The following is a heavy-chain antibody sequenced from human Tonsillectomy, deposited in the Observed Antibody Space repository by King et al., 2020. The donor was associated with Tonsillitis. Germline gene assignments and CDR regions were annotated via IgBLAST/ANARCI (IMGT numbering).Heavy chain of an antibody. V-gene: IGHV3-30*18. CDR2: ISYDGNNR. CDR1: GFTFSSYG. J-gene: IGHJ6*02. Sequence: VQLVESGGGVVQPGRSLRLSCAASGFTFSSYGMHWVRQAQGKGLEWVAIISYDGNNRYYADSVKGRFTISRDNSKNTLYLQMNSLRAEDTAVYYCAKVGTSGYSSSSGWAFYYFGMDVWGQGTTVTVSS. CDR3: AKVGTSGYSSSSGWAFYYFGMDV. D-gene: IGHD6-6*01.